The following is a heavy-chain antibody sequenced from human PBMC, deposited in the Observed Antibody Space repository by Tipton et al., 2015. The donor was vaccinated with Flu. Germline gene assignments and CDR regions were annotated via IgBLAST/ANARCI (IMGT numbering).Heavy chain of an antibody. V-gene: IGHV4-38-2*01. D-gene: IGHD4-11*01. Sequence: TLSLTCSVSGGSTGSPYCWGWIRQPPGKGLEWSGNICPGSPYYNPSLWSRVTISVARAKAQFSLRLTSVTAADTAVYFCARRDFSNYVSEPKNWFDFWGRGTLITVSS. CDR3: ARRDFSNYVSEPKNWFDF. CDR1: GGSTGSPYC. CDR2: ICPGSP. J-gene: IGHJ5*01.